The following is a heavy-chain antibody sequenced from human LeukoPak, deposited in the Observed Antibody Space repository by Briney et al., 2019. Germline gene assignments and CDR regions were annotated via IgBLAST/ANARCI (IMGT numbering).Heavy chain of an antibody. D-gene: IGHD6-19*01. CDR2: INHSGST. Sequence: SETLSLTCAVYGGSFSGYYWSWIRQPPGKGLEWIGKINHSGSTNYNPSLKSRVTISVDTSKNQFSLKLSSVTAADTAVYYCARGKSIAVAAALAYNWFDPWGQGTLVTVSS. CDR1: GGSFSGYY. J-gene: IGHJ5*02. CDR3: ARGKSIAVAAALAYNWFDP. V-gene: IGHV4-34*01.